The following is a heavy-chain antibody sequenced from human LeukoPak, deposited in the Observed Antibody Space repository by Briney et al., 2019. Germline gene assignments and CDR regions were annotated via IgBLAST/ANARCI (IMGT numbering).Heavy chain of an antibody. CDR3: ARVAWSGYSGY. V-gene: IGHV1-8*03. J-gene: IGHJ4*02. D-gene: IGHD3-3*01. CDR1: GYTFTSYD. CDR2: MNPNSGNT. Sequence: ASVKVSCKASGYTFTSYDINWRRQATGQGLEWMGWMNPNSGNTGYAQKFQDRVTITRNTSISTAYMELSSLRSEDTAVYYCARVAWSGYSGYWGQGTLVTVSS.